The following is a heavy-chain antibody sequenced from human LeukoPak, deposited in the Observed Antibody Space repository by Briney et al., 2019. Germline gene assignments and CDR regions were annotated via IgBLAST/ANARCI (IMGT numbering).Heavy chain of an antibody. J-gene: IGHJ4*02. Sequence: PGGSLRLSCAASGFTFSSYAMNWVRQAPGKGLEWVPGISSGDRTFHAESVKGRFTISRDKSKDTLYLQMNSLRAEDTAVYYCAKDATASPYFHWFDNWGQGTQVIVSS. CDR1: GFTFSSYA. CDR3: AKDATASPYFHWFDN. CDR2: ISSGDRT. D-gene: IGHD3-9*01. V-gene: IGHV3-23*01.